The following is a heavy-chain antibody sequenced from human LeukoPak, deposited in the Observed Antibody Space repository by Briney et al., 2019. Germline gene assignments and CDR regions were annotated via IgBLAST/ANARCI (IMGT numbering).Heavy chain of an antibody. CDR1: GYTFTGYY. D-gene: IGHD2-15*01. V-gene: IGHV1-2*02. J-gene: IGHJ5*02. CDR2: INPNSGGT. Sequence: GASVKVSCKASGYTFTGYYMHWVRQAPGQGLEWMGWINPNSGGTNYAQKFQGRVTMTRDTSISTAYMELSRLRSDDTAVYYCASSLKYCSGGSCYWFDPWGQGTLVTVSS. CDR3: ASSLKYCSGGSCYWFDP.